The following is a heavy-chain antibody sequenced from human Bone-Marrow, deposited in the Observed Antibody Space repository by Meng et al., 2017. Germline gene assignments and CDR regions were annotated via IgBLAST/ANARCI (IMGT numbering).Heavy chain of an antibody. D-gene: IGHD4-17*01. CDR2: ISSSGSTI. CDR3: ERAGDGDYVNDAFDI. Sequence: GESLKISCAASGFTFSSYEMNWVRQAPGKGLEWVSSISSSGSTIYYADSVKGRFTISRDHAKNSLYLQMNSLRAEDTAVYYCERAGDGDYVNDAFDIWGQGTMVTVSS. CDR1: GFTFSSYE. J-gene: IGHJ3*02. V-gene: IGHV3-48*03.